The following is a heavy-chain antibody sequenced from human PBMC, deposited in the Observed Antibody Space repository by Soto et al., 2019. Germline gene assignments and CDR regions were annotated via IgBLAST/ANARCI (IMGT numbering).Heavy chain of an antibody. Sequence: EVQLVESGGRLVKPGGSLRLSCAVSGFALSSYSIAWVRQAPGKGLEWVSFTFNYAGRLYYADSVKGRFAISRDDAKNSVYLPMNSLRAEDTALYYCSREACYCVAGSCFRSAFALWGQGTVVTVSS. CDR1: GFALSSYS. D-gene: IGHD2-21*01. J-gene: IGHJ3*01. CDR3: SREACYCVAGSCFRSAFAL. V-gene: IGHV3-21*01. CDR2: TFNYAGRL.